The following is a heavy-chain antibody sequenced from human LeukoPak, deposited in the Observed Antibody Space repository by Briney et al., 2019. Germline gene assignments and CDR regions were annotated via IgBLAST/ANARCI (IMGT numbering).Heavy chain of an antibody. CDR2: IYYSGST. V-gene: IGHV4-59*01. CDR1: GGSISSYY. Sequence: SETLSLTCTVSGGSISSYYWIWIRQPPGKGLEWIGYIYYSGSTNYNPSLESRVTISVDTSKNQFSLKLSSVTAADTAVYYCASTGYSGTYFDYWGQGTLVTVSS. D-gene: IGHD1-26*01. CDR3: ASTGYSGTYFDY. J-gene: IGHJ4*02.